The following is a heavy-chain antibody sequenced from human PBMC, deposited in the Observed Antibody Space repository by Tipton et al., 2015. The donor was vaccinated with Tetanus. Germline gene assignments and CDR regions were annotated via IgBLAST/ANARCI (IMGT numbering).Heavy chain of an antibody. J-gene: IGHJ2*01. CDR3: TKDLSPNVGFDL. CDR1: GFIFSSYG. CDR2: SWYDGTDK. Sequence: CAASGFIFSSYGIHWVRQAPGKGLEWVAVSWYDGTDKYYADSVKGRFTISRDNSRNMVYLQMNSLRADDTAVYFCTKDLSPNVGFDLWGRGTLVSVSS. D-gene: IGHD2-15*01. V-gene: IGHV3-33*06.